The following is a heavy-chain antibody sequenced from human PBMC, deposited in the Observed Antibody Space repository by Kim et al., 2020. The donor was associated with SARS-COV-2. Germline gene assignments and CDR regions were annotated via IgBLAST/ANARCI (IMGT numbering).Heavy chain of an antibody. D-gene: IGHD4-17*01. CDR2: T. V-gene: IGHV4-31*02. Sequence: TYYNPSLKSRVTISVDTSKNQFSLKLSSVTAADTSVYYCARDRTASWFDYWGQGTLVTVSS. CDR3: ARDRTASWFDY. J-gene: IGHJ4*02.